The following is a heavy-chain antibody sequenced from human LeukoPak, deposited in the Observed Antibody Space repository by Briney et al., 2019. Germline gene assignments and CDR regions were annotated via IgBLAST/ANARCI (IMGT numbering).Heavy chain of an antibody. CDR1: GGSISSTNYY. V-gene: IGHV4-39*01. J-gene: IGHJ2*01. CDR2: IYYTGST. CDR3: ARHLRSGAGPYWHFDL. D-gene: IGHD6-19*01. Sequence: ASETLSLTCTVSGGSISSTNYYWGWIRQPPGKGLEWIGTIYYTGSTYYNPSLKSRVTISVDTSKNQFSLRLTSVTAADTAVYYCARHLRSGAGPYWHFDLWGRGTLVTVSS.